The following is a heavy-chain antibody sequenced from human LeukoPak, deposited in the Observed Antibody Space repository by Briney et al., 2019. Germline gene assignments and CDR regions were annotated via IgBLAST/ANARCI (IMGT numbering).Heavy chain of an antibody. CDR3: ARFTFYFDSSGRATPNSPDY. V-gene: IGHV4-39*01. CDR1: GGSISSSRYC. CDR2: IYYSGIT. Sequence: SPTLSLTCTVSGGSISSSRYCWGWIRQPPGRGLERIGSIYYSGITYYSPYLKSRVTISVDTSKNQFSLKLSSVTAADTAVFYCARFTFYFDSSGRATPNSPDYWGQGTLVTVSS. D-gene: IGHD3-22*01. J-gene: IGHJ4*02.